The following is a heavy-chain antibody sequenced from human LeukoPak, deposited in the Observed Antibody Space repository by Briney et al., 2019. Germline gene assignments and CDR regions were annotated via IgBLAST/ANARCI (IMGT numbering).Heavy chain of an antibody. CDR3: ATGTYDILTGFVF. V-gene: IGHV1-18*01. Sequence: ASVKVSCKASGYTFTSYGISWVRQAPGQGLEWMGWISAYNGNTNYAQKLQGRVTMTTDTSTSTAYMELSSLRSEDTAVYYCATGTYDILTGFVFWGQGTLVTVSS. D-gene: IGHD3-9*01. J-gene: IGHJ4*02. CDR1: GYTFTSYG. CDR2: ISAYNGNT.